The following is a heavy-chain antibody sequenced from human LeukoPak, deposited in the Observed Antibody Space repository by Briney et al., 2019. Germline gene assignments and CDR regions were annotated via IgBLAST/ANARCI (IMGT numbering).Heavy chain of an antibody. CDR1: GFTFSDYS. CDR3: VKDRVDGSGSQFDS. Sequence: GGSLRLSCAASGFTFSDYSMNWVRQAPGKGLEWVSYISRSSSTKYYADSVKGRFTISRDNAKNSLYLQMNSLRADDTAVYYCVKDRVDGSGSQFDSWGQGSLVIVSS. CDR2: ISRSSSTK. J-gene: IGHJ4*02. V-gene: IGHV3-48*01. D-gene: IGHD3-10*01.